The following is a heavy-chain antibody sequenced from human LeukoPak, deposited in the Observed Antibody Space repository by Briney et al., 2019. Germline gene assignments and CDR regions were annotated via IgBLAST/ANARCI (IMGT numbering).Heavy chain of an antibody. D-gene: IGHD1-26*01. V-gene: IGHV3-30*03. CDR1: GFTFSSYG. Sequence: GRSLRLSCAASGFTFSSYGMHWVRQAPGKGLEWVAVISYDGSNKYYADSVKGRFTISRDNSKNTLYLQMNSLRVEDTAVYFCARGSSARFIGPEYWGHGTLVTVSS. CDR3: ARGSSARFIGPEY. J-gene: IGHJ4*01. CDR2: ISYDGSNK.